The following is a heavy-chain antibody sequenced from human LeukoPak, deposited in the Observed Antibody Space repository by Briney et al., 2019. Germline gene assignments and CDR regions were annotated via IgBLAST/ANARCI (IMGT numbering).Heavy chain of an antibody. D-gene: IGHD3-9*01. CDR3: ARSRGLTGYYSGAFDI. J-gene: IGHJ3*02. V-gene: IGHV1-69*06. Sequence: SVKVSCKASGGTFSSYAISWVRQAPGQELEWMGGIIPIFGTANYAQKFQGRVTITADKSTSTAYMELSSLRSEDTAVYYCARSRGLTGYYSGAFDIWGQGTMVTVSS. CDR2: IIPIFGTA. CDR1: GGTFSSYA.